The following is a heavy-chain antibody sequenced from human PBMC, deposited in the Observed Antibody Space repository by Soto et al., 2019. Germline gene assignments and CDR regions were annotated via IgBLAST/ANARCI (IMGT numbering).Heavy chain of an antibody. CDR2: IYYSGST. V-gene: IGHV4-59*08. CDR1: CGSISSYY. Sequence: SETLSLTCTVSCGSISSYYWSWIRQPPGKGLEWIGYIYYSGSTNYNPSLKSRVTISVDTSKNQFSLKLSSVTAADTAVYYCARLRSGYSYGTRPSYYYYYMDVWGKGTTVTVSS. CDR3: ARLRSGYSYGTRPSYYYYYMDV. J-gene: IGHJ6*03. D-gene: IGHD5-18*01.